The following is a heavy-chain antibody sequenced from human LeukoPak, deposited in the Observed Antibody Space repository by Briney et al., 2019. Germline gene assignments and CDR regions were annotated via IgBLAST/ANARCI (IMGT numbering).Heavy chain of an antibody. V-gene: IGHV3-23*01. Sequence: GGSLRLSCAASGFTFSSYDMSWVRQAPGKGLEWVSAISGSGGSTYYADSVKGRFTISRDNSKDTLYLQMNSLRAEDTAVYYCAKDPIWWNYFDYWGQGTLVTVSS. D-gene: IGHD2-8*02. CDR2: ISGSGGST. J-gene: IGHJ4*02. CDR3: AKDPIWWNYFDY. CDR1: GFTFSSYD.